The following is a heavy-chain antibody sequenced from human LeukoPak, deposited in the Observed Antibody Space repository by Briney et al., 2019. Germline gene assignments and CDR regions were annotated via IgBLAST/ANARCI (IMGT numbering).Heavy chain of an antibody. D-gene: IGHD2-2*01. CDR1: GFTFSSYA. CDR2: ISGSGGST. Sequence: GGSLRLSCVVSGFTFSSYAMSWVRQAPGKGLEWVSGISGSGGSTYYADSVKGRFTISRDDTKNTLYLQMNSLRAEDTAVYYCAKDRHAPGRYCSSTSCFPFASGGQGTLVTVSS. CDR3: AKDRHAPGRYCSSTSCFPFAS. V-gene: IGHV3-23*01. J-gene: IGHJ5*01.